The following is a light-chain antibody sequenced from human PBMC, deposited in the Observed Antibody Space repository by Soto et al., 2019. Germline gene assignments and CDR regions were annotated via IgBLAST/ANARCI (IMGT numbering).Light chain of an antibody. CDR3: QQYSSTPPT. V-gene: IGKV4-1*01. J-gene: IGKJ1*01. CDR1: QSVLYSSNNKNY. Sequence: DIVMTQSPDSLAVSLGERATINCKSSQSVLYSSNNKNYLAWYQQKPGQPPKLLIYWASTRESGVPDRFSGSGSGTDFTLTISSPQAEDVAVYYCQQYSSTPPTFGQGTKVEIK. CDR2: WAS.